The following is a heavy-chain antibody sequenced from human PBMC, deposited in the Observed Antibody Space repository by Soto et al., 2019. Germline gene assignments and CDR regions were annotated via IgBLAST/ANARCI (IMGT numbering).Heavy chain of an antibody. V-gene: IGHV3-72*01. J-gene: IGHJ4*02. Sequence: WESLRLFCTGSGFTLSDYYIDWVRQAPGKGLEWVGRSRDKAQGYSTTYAAAVKGRFTTSRDESKNSVYLQMNSLKTEDTSISYCVRTTYCSDSSVNTRFCYYWGQGTLVTVSS. D-gene: IGHD3-22*01. CDR3: VRTTYCSDSSVNTRFCYY. CDR2: SRDKAQGYST. CDR1: GFTLSDYY.